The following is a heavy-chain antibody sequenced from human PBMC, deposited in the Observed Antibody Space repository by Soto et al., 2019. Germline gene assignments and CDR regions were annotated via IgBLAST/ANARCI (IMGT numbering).Heavy chain of an antibody. CDR1: GFTFSSYW. CDR2: IKQDGSEN. Sequence: DVQLVESGGGLVQPGGSLRLSCAASGFTFSSYWMSWVRQAPGKGLEWVANIKQDGSENYYVDSVRGRFTISRDNAKNSLYLQMNSLRAEDTAVYYCVRDVEGSYGYGPFDYWGQGTLVTVAS. D-gene: IGHD5-18*01. V-gene: IGHV3-7*03. CDR3: VRDVEGSYGYGPFDY. J-gene: IGHJ4*02.